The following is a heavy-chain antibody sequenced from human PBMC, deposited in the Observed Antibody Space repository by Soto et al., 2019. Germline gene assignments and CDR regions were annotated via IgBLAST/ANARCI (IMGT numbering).Heavy chain of an antibody. Sequence: PGESLKISCKGSGYSFTSYWIGWVRQMPGKGLEWMGIIYPGDSDTRYSPSSQGQVTISADKSISTAYLQWSSLKASDTAMYYCARRGTYYYDSSGHGLDYWGQGTLVTVSS. CDR1: GYSFTSYW. D-gene: IGHD3-22*01. CDR3: ARRGTYYYDSSGHGLDY. J-gene: IGHJ4*02. V-gene: IGHV5-51*01. CDR2: IYPGDSDT.